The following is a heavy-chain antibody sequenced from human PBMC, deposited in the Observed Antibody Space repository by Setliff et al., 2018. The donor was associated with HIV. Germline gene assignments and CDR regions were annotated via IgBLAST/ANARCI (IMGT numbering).Heavy chain of an antibody. CDR3: ARVCRSCWSGCMADS. Sequence: NPSETLSLTCAVYGGSFSGYFWSWVRQPPGKGLEWIGDIHHSGGTNYNPTLKSRVTVSVATSKTQFSLKLTSVTAADTAVYYCARVCRSCWSGCMADSWGQGTLVTVSS. CDR2: IHHSGGT. J-gene: IGHJ4*02. CDR1: GGSFSGYF. D-gene: IGHD3-3*01. V-gene: IGHV4-34*01.